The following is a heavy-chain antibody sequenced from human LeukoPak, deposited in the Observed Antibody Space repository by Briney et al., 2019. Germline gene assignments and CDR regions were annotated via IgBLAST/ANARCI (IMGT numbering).Heavy chain of an antibody. CDR2: INHSGGT. Sequence: PSETLSLTCAVYGGSFSGYYWSWIRQPPEKGLEWIGEINHSGGTNYNPSLKSRVTISVDTSKNQFSLKLSSVTAADTAVYYCASETGCSSTSCYLDYWGQGTLVTVSS. CDR3: ASETGCSSTSCYLDY. J-gene: IGHJ4*02. CDR1: GGSFSGYY. V-gene: IGHV4-34*01. D-gene: IGHD2-2*01.